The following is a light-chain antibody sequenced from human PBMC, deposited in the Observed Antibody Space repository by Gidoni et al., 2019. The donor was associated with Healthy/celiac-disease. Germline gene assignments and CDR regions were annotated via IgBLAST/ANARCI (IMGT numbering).Light chain of an antibody. V-gene: IGKV3-20*01. CDR1: HSVSSSY. CDR2: GAS. CDR3: QQYGSSPWT. J-gene: IGKJ1*01. Sequence: TVLPHSPATLSWSPGESAPLSCRASHSVSSSYLAWYQQKPGQAPRLLIYGASSRATGIPDRFSGSGSGTDFTLTISRLEPEDFAVYYCQQYGSSPWTFGQGTKVEIK.